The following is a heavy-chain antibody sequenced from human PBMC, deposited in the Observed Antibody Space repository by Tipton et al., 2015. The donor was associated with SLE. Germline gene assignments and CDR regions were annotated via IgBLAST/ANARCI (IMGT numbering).Heavy chain of an antibody. CDR1: GGSISSSSYY. J-gene: IGHJ4*02. V-gene: IGHV4-39*07. CDR3: ARTRGITMVRDWH. CDR2: IYYSGST. Sequence: TLSLTCTVPGGSISSSSYYWGWIRQPPGKGLEWIGSIYYSGSTYYNPSLKSRVTISVDTSKNQFSLKLSPVTAADTAVYYCARTRGITMVRDWHWGQGTLVTVSS. D-gene: IGHD3-10*01.